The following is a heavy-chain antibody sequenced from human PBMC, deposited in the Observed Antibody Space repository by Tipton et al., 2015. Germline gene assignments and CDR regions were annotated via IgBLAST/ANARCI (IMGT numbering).Heavy chain of an antibody. D-gene: IGHD4-17*01. J-gene: IGHJ4*02. CDR3: ARLEGMTTGTTDRYYEY. CDR2: ILHRGTT. CDR1: GASISSPNSF. V-gene: IGHV4-39*01. Sequence: TLSLTCTVSGASISSPNSFWGWIRQSPGKGLEWIGSILHRGTTYYNPSLRSRVSLSIDTSSNQFSLSLTSVTATDTAVYYCARLEGMTTGTTDRYYEYWGQGAVVTVSS.